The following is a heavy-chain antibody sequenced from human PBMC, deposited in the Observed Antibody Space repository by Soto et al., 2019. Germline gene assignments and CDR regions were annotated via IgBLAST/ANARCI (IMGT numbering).Heavy chain of an antibody. D-gene: IGHD3-22*01. V-gene: IGHV4-31*03. CDR3: ARLYDRSGYYYYWAFDI. Sequence: QVQLQESGPGLVKPSQTLSLTCTVSGGSISSGGYYWSWIRQHPGKGLEWIGYIYYSGRTYYNPSLKSRVTISVDTSKNQFSLKLSSVTAADTAVYYCARLYDRSGYYYYWAFDIWGQGTMVTVSS. J-gene: IGHJ3*02. CDR1: GGSISSGGYY. CDR2: IYYSGRT.